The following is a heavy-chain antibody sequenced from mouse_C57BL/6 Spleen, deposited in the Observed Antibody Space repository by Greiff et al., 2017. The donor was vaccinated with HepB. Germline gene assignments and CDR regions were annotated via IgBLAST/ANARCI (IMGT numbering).Heavy chain of an antibody. Sequence: VQLQESGAELLKPGASVKLSCKATGYTFTGYWIEWVKQRPGHGLEWIGEILPGSGSTNYNEKFKGKATFTADTSSITAYMQLSSLTTEDSAISYCARGGYYGDGGCYYAMDYWGPGTSVTVYS. CDR2: ILPGSGST. V-gene: IGHV1-9*01. J-gene: IGHJ4*01. CDR1: GYTFTGYW. D-gene: IGHD2-13*01. CDR3: ARGGYYGDGGCYYAMDY.